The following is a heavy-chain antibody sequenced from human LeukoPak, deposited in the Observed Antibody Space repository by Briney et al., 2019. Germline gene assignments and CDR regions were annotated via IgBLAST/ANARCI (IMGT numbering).Heavy chain of an antibody. CDR3: ARLQSLLRSWFDP. D-gene: IGHD6-19*01. CDR1: GGSLVGYY. CDR2: IYPTGNT. V-gene: IGHV4-4*08. Sequence: PSETLSLTCTVSGGSLVGYYWSWIRQTPGKGVEYIGYIYPTGNTNGNTNYNPSLKSRVTISVDTSKNQFSLNLTSVTAADTAKYYCARLQSLLRSWFDPWGQGTLVIVSS. J-gene: IGHJ5*02.